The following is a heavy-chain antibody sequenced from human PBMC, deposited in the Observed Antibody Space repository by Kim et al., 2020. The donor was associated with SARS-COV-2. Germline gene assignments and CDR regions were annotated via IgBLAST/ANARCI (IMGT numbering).Heavy chain of an antibody. CDR2: ISRSGVIT. V-gene: IGHV3-23*01. CDR1: GFTFNNFA. CDR3: AKEYNSGPRHNYSYGMDV. D-gene: IGHD6-19*01. Sequence: GGSLRLSCAASGFTFNNFAVSWVRQAPGKGLEWVSTISRSGVITYYADSVKGRFTISRDNSKNTLYLQMSSLRADDTAVYHCAKEYNSGPRHNYSYGMDVWGQGTTVTVSS. J-gene: IGHJ6*02.